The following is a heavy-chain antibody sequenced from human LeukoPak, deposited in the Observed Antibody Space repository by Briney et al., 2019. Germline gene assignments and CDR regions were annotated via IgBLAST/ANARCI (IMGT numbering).Heavy chain of an antibody. CDR3: ARVMDCTNGVCYTPVFFDY. CDR2: IYHSGST. J-gene: IGHJ4*02. Sequence: SGTLFLTCAVSGGSISSSNWWSWVRQPPGKGLEWIGEIYHSGSTNYNPSLKSRVTISVDKSKNQFSLKLSSVTAADTAVYYCARVMDCTNGVCYTPVFFDYWGQGTLVTVSS. CDR1: GGSISSSNW. D-gene: IGHD2-8*01. V-gene: IGHV4-4*02.